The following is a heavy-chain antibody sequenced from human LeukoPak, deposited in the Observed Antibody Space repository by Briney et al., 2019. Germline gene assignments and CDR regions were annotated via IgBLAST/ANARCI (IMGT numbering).Heavy chain of an antibody. Sequence: GGSLRLSCTPSGLSFGDYGMSWVRQAPGKGLEWVSFIQSKTYGEGTMYAASVRGRFTISRDDSRSTAYLQMNSLKTEDTAVYYCTASDHLYCSSSSCHFDYWGQGTLVTVSS. V-gene: IGHV3-49*04. CDR1: GLSFGDYG. CDR2: IQSKTYGEGT. J-gene: IGHJ4*02. CDR3: TASDHLYCSSSSCHFDY. D-gene: IGHD2-2*01.